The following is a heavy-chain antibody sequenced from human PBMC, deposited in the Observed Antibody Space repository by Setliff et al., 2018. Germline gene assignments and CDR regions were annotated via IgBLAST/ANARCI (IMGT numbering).Heavy chain of an antibody. CDR3: ARASRFGTIRYRGDYYMDV. CDR1: GYTFTTYA. J-gene: IGHJ6*03. Sequence: SVKVSCKASGYTFTTYAISWMRPATGQGLEWMGWINTNTGNPSYAQGFTGRFVFSLDTSVSTAYLQISSLKAEDTALYYCARASRFGTIRYRGDYYMDVWGKGTTVTVSS. D-gene: IGHD3-10*01. CDR2: INTNTGNP. V-gene: IGHV7-4-1*02.